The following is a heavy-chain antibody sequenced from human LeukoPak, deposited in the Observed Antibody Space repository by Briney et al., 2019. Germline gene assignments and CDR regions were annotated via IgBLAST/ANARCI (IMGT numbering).Heavy chain of an antibody. Sequence: SQTLSLTCTVSGGSISSYYWSWIRQPPGKGLEWIGYIYYTGTTNYNPSLKSRATISVDTSKNQFSLKLSSVTAADTAVYYCARGGWRLDYWGQGTLVTVSS. CDR3: ARGGWRLDY. V-gene: IGHV4-59*01. CDR1: GGSISSYY. D-gene: IGHD2-15*01. CDR2: IYYTGTT. J-gene: IGHJ4*02.